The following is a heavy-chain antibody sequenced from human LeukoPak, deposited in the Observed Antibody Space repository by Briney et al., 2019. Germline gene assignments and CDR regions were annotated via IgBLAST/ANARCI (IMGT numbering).Heavy chain of an antibody. Sequence: SVKVSCKASGGTFSSYAISWVRQAPGQGLEWMGGIIPIFGTANYAQKFQGRVTITRDTSVSTAYMELSSLRSEDTAVYYCARALTILGVARGYWGQGTLVTVSS. CDR1: GGTFSSYA. D-gene: IGHD3-3*01. V-gene: IGHV1-69*05. J-gene: IGHJ4*02. CDR3: ARALTILGVARGY. CDR2: IIPIFGTA.